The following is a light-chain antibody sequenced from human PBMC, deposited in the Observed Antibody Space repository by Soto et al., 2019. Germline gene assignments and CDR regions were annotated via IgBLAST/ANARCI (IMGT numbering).Light chain of an antibody. CDR2: KTS. J-gene: IGKJ4*01. Sequence: DIQMTQSPSTLSASVGDRVTITCRASQSISNWLAWYQQKPGKAPKLLIYKTSNLDSGVPSRFSGSGSGTEFSLTISSLQPDDFATYYCQQYDNLPLTFGGGTKVEIK. CDR3: QQYDNLPLT. V-gene: IGKV1-5*03. CDR1: QSISNW.